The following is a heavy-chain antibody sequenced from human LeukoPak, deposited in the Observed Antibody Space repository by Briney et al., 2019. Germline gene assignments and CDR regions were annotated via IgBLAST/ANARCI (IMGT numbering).Heavy chain of an antibody. Sequence: GASVKVSCKASGYTFTSYGISWVRQAPGQGLEWMGWISAYNGNTNYAQKLQGRVTMTTDTSTSTAYMELRSLRSDDTAVYYCARDIVVVPAAIADYYCGMDVWGQGTTVTVSS. CDR1: GYTFTSYG. CDR2: ISAYNGNT. V-gene: IGHV1-18*01. CDR3: ARDIVVVPAAIADYYCGMDV. D-gene: IGHD2-2*02. J-gene: IGHJ6*02.